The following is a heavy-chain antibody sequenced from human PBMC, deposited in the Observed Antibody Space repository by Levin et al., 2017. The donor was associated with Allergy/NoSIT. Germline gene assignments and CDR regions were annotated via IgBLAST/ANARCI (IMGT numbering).Heavy chain of an antibody. CDR1: GILFSSYD. CDR2: ISAGGNYI. J-gene: IGHJ6*02. CDR3: AGWAMYHYDRSAFDYFYYAMDG. D-gene: IGHD3-22*01. V-gene: IGHV3-21*01. Sequence: GGPLRLSCAASGILFSSYDMNWVRQAPGKGLEWVSSISAGGNYIYYADPVKGRFTTSRANAKNSLFLQMNSLRAEDTAVYYCAGWAMYHYDRSAFDYFYYAMDGWGQGTTVTVSS.